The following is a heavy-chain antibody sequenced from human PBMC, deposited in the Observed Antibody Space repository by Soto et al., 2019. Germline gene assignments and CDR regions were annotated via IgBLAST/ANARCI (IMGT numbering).Heavy chain of an antibody. CDR1: GYSFTSYW. Sequence: RGESLKISCKGSGYSFTSYWIGWVRQMPGKGLEWMGIIYPGDSDTRYSPSFQGQVTISADKSISTAYLQWSSLKASDTAMYYCASNGGNSAGLRSNDAFDIWGQGTMVTVSS. J-gene: IGHJ3*02. V-gene: IGHV5-51*01. D-gene: IGHD2-21*02. CDR2: IYPGDSDT. CDR3: ASNGGNSAGLRSNDAFDI.